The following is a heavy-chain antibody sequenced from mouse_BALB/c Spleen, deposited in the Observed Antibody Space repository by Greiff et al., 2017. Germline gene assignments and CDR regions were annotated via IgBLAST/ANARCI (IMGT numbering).Heavy chain of an antibody. J-gene: IGHJ3*01. CDR2: INPSSGYT. D-gene: IGHD4-1*01. CDR3: ARGAGTWFAY. Sequence: QVQLKESGAELARPGASVKMSCKASGYTFTSYTMHWVKQRPGQGLEWIGYINPSSGYTNYNQKFKDKATLTADKSSSTAYMQLSSLTSEDSAVYYCARGAGTWFAYWGQGTLVTVSA. CDR1: GYTFTSYT. V-gene: IGHV1-4*01.